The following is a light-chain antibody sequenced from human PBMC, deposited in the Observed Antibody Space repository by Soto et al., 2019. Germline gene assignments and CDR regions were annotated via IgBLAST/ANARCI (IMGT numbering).Light chain of an antibody. Sequence: EIVLTQSPGTLSLSPGERATLSCRASQSVSSSYLAWYQQKPGQAPRLLIYGASSRATGIPDGFIGSGSGTDFTLTISRLEPEDFAVYYCQQYGSSPPWTFGQGTKVEIK. J-gene: IGKJ1*01. CDR2: GAS. CDR3: QQYGSSPPWT. V-gene: IGKV3-20*01. CDR1: QSVSSSY.